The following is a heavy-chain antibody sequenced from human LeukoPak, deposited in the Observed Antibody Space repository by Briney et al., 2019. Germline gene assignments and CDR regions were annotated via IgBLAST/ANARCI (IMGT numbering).Heavy chain of an antibody. J-gene: IGHJ4*02. CDR2: INPSGGST. CDR3: ARGSVTMVRGVIIGPDY. Sequence: ASVKVSCKAFGYTFTSYYMHWVRQAPGQGLEWMGIINPSGGSTSYAQKFQGRVTMTRDTSTSTVYMELSSLRSEDTAVYYCARGSVTMVRGVIIGPDYWGQGTLVTVSS. CDR1: GYTFTSYY. V-gene: IGHV1-46*01. D-gene: IGHD3-10*01.